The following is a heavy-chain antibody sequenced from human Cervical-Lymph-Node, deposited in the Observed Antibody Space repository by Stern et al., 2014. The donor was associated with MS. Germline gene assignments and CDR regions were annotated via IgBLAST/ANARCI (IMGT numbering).Heavy chain of an antibody. J-gene: IGHJ3*02. CDR1: GFSLRTNGVA. V-gene: IGHV2-5*02. Sequence: SGPTLVKPTETLRLTCTFSGFSLRTNGVAVGWIRQTPGKALEXLALIYWDGDKRYNPSLKRRLTITTDTSQSQVVLKMTSLDPVDTATYYCVYAPHGDFLEDAFDIWGQGTMVTISS. CDR2: IYWDGDK. D-gene: IGHD4-17*01. CDR3: VYAPHGDFLEDAFDI.